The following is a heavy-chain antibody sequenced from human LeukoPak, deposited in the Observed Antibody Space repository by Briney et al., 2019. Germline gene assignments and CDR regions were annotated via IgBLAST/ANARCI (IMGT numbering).Heavy chain of an antibody. CDR3: AKDGGLTGDNYFDH. J-gene: IGHJ4*02. V-gene: IGHV3-30*18. Sequence: GGSLSLSCETSGFTFISYGMHWLRQTPGKGLEWVAVISKDGGNKFYADSLKGRATISRDDSKNTIHLYMNTLRPEDSGIYYCAKDGGLTGDNYFDHWGLGTRVTVSS. CDR2: ISKDGGNK. D-gene: IGHD3-9*01. CDR1: GFTFISYG.